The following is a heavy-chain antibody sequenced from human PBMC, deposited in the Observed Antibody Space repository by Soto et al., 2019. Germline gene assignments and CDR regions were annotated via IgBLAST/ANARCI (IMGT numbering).Heavy chain of an antibody. CDR3: ARDREQWLVFDY. CDR1: GGTFSSYT. D-gene: IGHD6-19*01. Sequence: QVQLVQSGAEVKKPGSSVKVSCKASGGTFSSYTISWVRQAPGQGLEWMGRIIPILGIANYAQKFQGRVTITADKSTSTAYMELSSRRSEDTAVYYCARDREQWLVFDYWGQGTLVTVSS. CDR2: IIPILGIA. V-gene: IGHV1-69*08. J-gene: IGHJ4*02.